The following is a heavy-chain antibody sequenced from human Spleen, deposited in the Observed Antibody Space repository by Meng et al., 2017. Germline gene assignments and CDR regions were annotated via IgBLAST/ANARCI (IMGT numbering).Heavy chain of an antibody. Sequence: SETLSLTCTVSGGSIGGNYWSWIRQPPGKGLEWIGYIYYSGSTNYNPSLKSRVTISVDTSKNQFSLKLSSVTAADTAVYYCARLRGFSGYGSGWYFDYWGHGTRVTCAS. D-gene: IGHD5-12*01. CDR1: GGSIGGNY. CDR3: ARLRGFSGYGSGWYFDY. V-gene: IGHV4-59*01. CDR2: IYYSGST. J-gene: IGHJ4*01.